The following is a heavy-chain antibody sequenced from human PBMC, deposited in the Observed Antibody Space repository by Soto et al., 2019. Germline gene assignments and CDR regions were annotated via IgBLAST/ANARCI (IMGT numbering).Heavy chain of an antibody. J-gene: IGHJ6*03. V-gene: IGHV3-23*01. CDR1: GFTFSSYA. D-gene: IGHD3-3*01. CDR3: ARRITTLTYYYYMDV. CDR2: ISGSGGST. Sequence: GGSLRLSCAASGFTFSSYAMSWVRQAPGKGLEWVSAISGSGGSTYYADSVKGRFTISRNNSKNTLNLQMNSLRAEDTAVYYCARRITTLTYYYYMDVWGKGTTVTVSS.